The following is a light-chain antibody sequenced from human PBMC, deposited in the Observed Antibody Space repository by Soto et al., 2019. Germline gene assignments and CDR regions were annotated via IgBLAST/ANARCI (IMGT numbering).Light chain of an antibody. CDR3: QQLNTYPLT. V-gene: IGKV1-9*01. CDR2: AAS. CDR1: QAINTY. Sequence: DIQLTQSPSFLSASVGDRVTITCRASQAINTYLAWYQLKPGKAPKLLIYAASTLQIEVPSRFSGSGSGTEFTLTISSLQPEDYATYFCQQLNTYPLTLGGGTKVEIK. J-gene: IGKJ4*01.